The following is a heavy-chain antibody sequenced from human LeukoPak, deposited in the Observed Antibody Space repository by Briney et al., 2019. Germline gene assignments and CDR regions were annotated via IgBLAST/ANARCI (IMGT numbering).Heavy chain of an antibody. CDR3: AKLEEFDY. CDR2: ISYDGSNK. D-gene: IGHD3-3*01. V-gene: IGHV3-30*18. J-gene: IGHJ4*02. Sequence: GGSLRLSCAASGFTFSSYGMHWVRQAPGKGLEWVAVISYDGSNKYYADSVKGRFTTSRDNSKNTLYLQMNSLRAEDTAVYYCAKLEEFDYWGQGTLVTVSS. CDR1: GFTFSSYG.